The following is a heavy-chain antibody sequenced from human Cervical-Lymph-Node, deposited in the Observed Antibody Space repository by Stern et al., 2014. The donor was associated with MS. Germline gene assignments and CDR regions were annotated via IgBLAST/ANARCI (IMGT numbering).Heavy chain of an antibody. CDR1: GYTFTSFS. CDR2: INVGNGNT. D-gene: IGHD5-24*01. V-gene: IGHV1-3*01. CDR3: ARNKDGSDY. J-gene: IGHJ4*02. Sequence: QVQLVQSGAEVKKPGASVMISCKASGYTFTSFSMHWVRQAPGQTFEWIGWINVGNGNTKFSQNFQDRVTFTRDTSASTVYMELTSLVSEDTAVYYCARNKDGSDYWGQGTQVTVSP.